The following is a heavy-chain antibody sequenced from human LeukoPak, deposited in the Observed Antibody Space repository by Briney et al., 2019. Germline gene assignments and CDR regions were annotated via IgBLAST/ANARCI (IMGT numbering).Heavy chain of an antibody. D-gene: IGHD3-10*01. CDR1: GFTFSNYE. J-gene: IGHJ3*02. V-gene: IGHV3-30*18. CDR3: SKDFWFGEFFSVDAFDI. Sequence: GGSLRLSCAASGFTFSNYEMNWVRQAPGKGLEWVAVISYDGSNKYYADSVKGRFTISRDNSKNTLYLQMNSLRAEDTAMYYCSKDFWFGEFFSVDAFDIWGQGTMVTVSS. CDR2: ISYDGSNK.